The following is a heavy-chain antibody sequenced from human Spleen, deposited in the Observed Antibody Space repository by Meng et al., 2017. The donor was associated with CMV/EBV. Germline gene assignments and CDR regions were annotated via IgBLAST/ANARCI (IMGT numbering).Heavy chain of an antibody. J-gene: IGHJ4*02. Sequence: GGSLRLSCAASGFTVSSNYMSWVRQAPGKGLEWVSYIGTSDSIMYYADSVRGRFTISRDNAKTSVYLQMNSLRAEDTAVYYCARDLDYWGQGTLVTVSS. CDR1: GFTVSSNY. CDR3: ARDLDY. CDR2: IGTSDSIM. V-gene: IGHV3-11*04.